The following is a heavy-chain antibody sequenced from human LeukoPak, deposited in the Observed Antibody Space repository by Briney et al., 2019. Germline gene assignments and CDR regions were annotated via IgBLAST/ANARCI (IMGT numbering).Heavy chain of an antibody. CDR1: GFTFSSYS. Sequence: GGSLRLSCAASGFTFSSYSMNWVRQAPGKGLEWVSSISSSSSYIYYADSVKGRFTISRDNAKNSLYLQMNSLTAEDTAVYYCARDSPNDSSGPYDYWGQGTLVTVSS. CDR2: ISSSSSYI. J-gene: IGHJ4*02. V-gene: IGHV3-21*01. CDR3: ARDSPNDSSGPYDY. D-gene: IGHD3-22*01.